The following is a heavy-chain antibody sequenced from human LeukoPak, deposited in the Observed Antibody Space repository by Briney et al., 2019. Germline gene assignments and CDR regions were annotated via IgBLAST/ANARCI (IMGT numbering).Heavy chain of an antibody. CDR1: GYTFTGYY. J-gene: IGHJ6*03. CDR2: INPNSGGT. V-gene: IGHV1-2*02. Sequence: GASVKVSCKASGYTFTGYYVHWVRQAPAQGLEWMGLINPNSGGTNYAQKFQGRVTMTRDTSISTAYMELNSLKSDDTAVYYCTRDNSCSSSSCGNSYMDVWGKGTTVTVAS. CDR3: TRDNSCSSSSCGNSYMDV. D-gene: IGHD2-2*01.